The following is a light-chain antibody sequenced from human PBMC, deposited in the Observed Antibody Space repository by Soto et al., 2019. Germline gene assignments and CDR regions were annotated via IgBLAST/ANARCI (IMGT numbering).Light chain of an antibody. V-gene: IGKV3-20*01. J-gene: IGKJ2*01. CDR1: QSIGSSY. CDR3: QQYGKSPQT. Sequence: ETVLTQSPGTLSLSPGERATLSCRASQSIGSSYLAWYQQKPGQAPRLLIYDASSSATGIPDRFSGSGSGTDFALTISRLEPEDFAVYYCQQYGKSPQTIGQGFKLEIK. CDR2: DAS.